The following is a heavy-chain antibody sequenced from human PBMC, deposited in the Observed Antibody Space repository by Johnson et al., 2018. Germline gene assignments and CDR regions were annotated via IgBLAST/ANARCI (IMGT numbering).Heavy chain of an antibody. D-gene: IGHD2-15*01. V-gene: IGHV3-33*01. CDR3: ARVLPGGSWGIDI. J-gene: IGHJ3*02. CDR1: GFSFSNFV. CDR2: IWFDGRNI. Sequence: QVQLVQSGGGVVQPGKSLRLSCAASGFSFSNFVMHWVRQAPGKGLEWVAVIWFDGRNIFYADSVRGRFTISRDNSKNTLYLQMNSLRVEDTAVYYWARVLPGGSWGIDIWGQGTTVTVSS.